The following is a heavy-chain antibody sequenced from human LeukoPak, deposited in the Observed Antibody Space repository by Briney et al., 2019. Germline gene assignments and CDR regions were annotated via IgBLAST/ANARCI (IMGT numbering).Heavy chain of an antibody. CDR3: AKDGVWMVRGVFPPDWDYYYMDV. J-gene: IGHJ6*03. D-gene: IGHD3-10*01. CDR2: ISYDGSNK. Sequence: PGGSLRLSCAASGFTFSSYAMHWVRQAPGKGLEWVAVISYDGSNKYYADSVKGRFTISRDNSKNTLYLQMNSLRAEDTAVYYCAKDGVWMVRGVFPPDWDYYYMDVWGKGTTVTVSS. V-gene: IGHV3-30*04. CDR1: GFTFSSYA.